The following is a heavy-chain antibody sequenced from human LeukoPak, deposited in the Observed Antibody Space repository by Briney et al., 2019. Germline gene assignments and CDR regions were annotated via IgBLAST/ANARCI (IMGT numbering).Heavy chain of an antibody. CDR1: GGSVSSGDYD. D-gene: IGHD4-17*01. CDR2: IHYSGHT. V-gene: IGHV4-30-4*01. J-gene: IGHJ4*02. CDR3: ARGDGDYSFDY. Sequence: PSQTLSLTCAVSGGSVSSGDYDWTWIRQPPGEGLEWIGYIHYSGHTYYNPSLKSRLTMSLDTSKNQFSLNLSSVTATDTAVYFCARGDGDYSFDYWGQGTLVTVSS.